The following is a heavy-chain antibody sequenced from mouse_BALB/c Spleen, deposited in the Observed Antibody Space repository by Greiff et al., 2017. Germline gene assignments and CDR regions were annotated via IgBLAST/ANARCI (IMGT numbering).Heavy chain of an antibody. D-gene: IGHD2-1*01. CDR2: IYPGSGST. CDR3: TRSGGNYGYFDY. V-gene: IGHV1S22*01. Sequence: LQQPGSGLVRPGASVKLSCKASGYTFTSYWMHWVKQRPGQGLEWIGNIYPGSGSTNYDEKFKSKATLTVDTSSSTAYMQLSSLTSEDSAVYYCTRSGGNYGYFDYWGQGTTLTVSS. CDR1: GYTFTSYW. J-gene: IGHJ2*01.